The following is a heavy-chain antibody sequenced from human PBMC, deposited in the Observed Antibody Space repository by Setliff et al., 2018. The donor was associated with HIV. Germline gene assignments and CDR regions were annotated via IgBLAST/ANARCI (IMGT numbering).Heavy chain of an antibody. J-gene: IGHJ6*03. CDR2: INPSGGST. V-gene: IGHV1-46*01. CDR1: GYTFTNYY. D-gene: IGHD4-4*01. CDR3: ARDAFDYTAYYYSYMDV. Sequence: WASVKVSCKASGYTFTNYYIHWVRQAPGQGLEWTGIINPSGGSTTYAQKFQGRVTMTRDTSTSTVYMELSSLRSEDTAVYYCARDAFDYTAYYYSYMDVWGKGTTVTVSS.